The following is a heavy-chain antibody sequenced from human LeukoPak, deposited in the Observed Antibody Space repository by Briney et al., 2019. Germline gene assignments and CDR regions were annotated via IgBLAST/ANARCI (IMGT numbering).Heavy chain of an antibody. CDR1: GFTVSNNY. CDR2: ISYDGSNK. CDR3: ATIDYYDSSGYHDVFDI. J-gene: IGHJ3*02. Sequence: GGSLRLSCAASGFTVSNNYMTWVRQAPGKGLEWVAVISYDGSNKYYADSVKGRFTISRDNSKNTLYLQMNSLRAEDTAVYYCATIDYYDSSGYHDVFDIWGQGTMVTVSS. D-gene: IGHD3-22*01. V-gene: IGHV3-30-3*01.